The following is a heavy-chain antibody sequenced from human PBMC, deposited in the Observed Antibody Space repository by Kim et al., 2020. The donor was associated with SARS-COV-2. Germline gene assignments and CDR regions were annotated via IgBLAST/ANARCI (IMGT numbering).Heavy chain of an antibody. D-gene: IGHD3-10*01. CDR3: AKERGSREYYFGSPTDY. CDR2: ISGSGSKK. J-gene: IGHJ4*02. V-gene: IGHV3-23*01. Sequence: GGSLRLSCAASGLTFYNYAMSWVRQAPGKGLEWVSQISGSGSKKYYADSVQGRFIISRDNSKNTLFLQMNSLRAEDTAIYYCAKERGSREYYFGSPTDYWGQGTLVTVSS. CDR1: GLTFYNYA.